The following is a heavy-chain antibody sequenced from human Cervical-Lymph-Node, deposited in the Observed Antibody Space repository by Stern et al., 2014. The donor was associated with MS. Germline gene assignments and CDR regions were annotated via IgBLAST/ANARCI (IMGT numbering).Heavy chain of an antibody. CDR2: VSTGGSYR. CDR1: GFTFSDFT. J-gene: IGHJ4*02. Sequence: EVQLVESGGGLVKPGGSLRLSCAASGFTFSDFTMNWVRQAPGKGLQWVGSVSTGGSYRYYADSLGGRFSISRDNSKNSIYLQMRSLRADDTAVYYCARDFDDGDRDNDADYFDYWGLGTLVSVSS. V-gene: IGHV3-21*06. CDR3: ARDFDDGDRDNDADYFDY. D-gene: IGHD5-12*01.